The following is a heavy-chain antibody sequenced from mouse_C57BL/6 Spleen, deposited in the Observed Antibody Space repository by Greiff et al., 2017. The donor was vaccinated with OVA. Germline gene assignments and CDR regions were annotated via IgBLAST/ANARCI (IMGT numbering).Heavy chain of an antibody. CDR2: ISDGGSYT. J-gene: IGHJ3*01. Sequence: DVKLVESGGGLVKPGGSLKLSCAASGFTFSSYAMSWVRQTPEKRLEWVATISDGGSYTYYPENVKGRFTISRDNAKNNLYLQMSHLKSEDTAMYYCARDRGDYDGFAYWGQGTLVTVSA. D-gene: IGHD2-4*01. V-gene: IGHV5-4*01. CDR1: GFTFSSYA. CDR3: ARDRGDYDGFAY.